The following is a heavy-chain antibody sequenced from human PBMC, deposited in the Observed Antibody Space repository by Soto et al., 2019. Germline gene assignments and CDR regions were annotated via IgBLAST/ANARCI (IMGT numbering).Heavy chain of an antibody. D-gene: IGHD2-8*01. CDR2: IVPLFGHT. CDR1: GVTLSDYA. V-gene: IGHV1-69*06. J-gene: IGHJ4*02. Sequence: EASVKVSCKASGVTLSDYAVSWVRQAPGQGLEWMGRIVPLFGHTSYAQNFQGRVTMTAHRSTNTAHMELSSLRSEDTAVYFCARDGSYCTNGVCFHYFDYWGQGTPVTVSS. CDR3: ARDGSYCTNGVCFHYFDY.